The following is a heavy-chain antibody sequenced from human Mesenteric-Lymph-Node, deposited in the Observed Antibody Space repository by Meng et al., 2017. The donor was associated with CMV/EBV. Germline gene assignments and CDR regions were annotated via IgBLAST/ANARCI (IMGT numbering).Heavy chain of an antibody. V-gene: IGHV4-34*01. CDR2: INHSGST. D-gene: IGHD4-23*01. Sequence: QLPEWGAGLFKPSETLSLPCAVFGGSFSGYYWSWIRQPPGKGLEWIGEINHSGSTNYNPSLKSRVTISVDTSKNQFSLKLSSVTAADTAVYYCARHQRWLKSEGGFNYWGQGTLVTVSS. J-gene: IGHJ4*02. CDR1: GGSFSGYY. CDR3: ARHQRWLKSEGGFNY.